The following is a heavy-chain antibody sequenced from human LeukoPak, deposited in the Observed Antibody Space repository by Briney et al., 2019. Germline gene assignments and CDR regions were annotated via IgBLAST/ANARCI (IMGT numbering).Heavy chain of an antibody. V-gene: IGHV1-2*02. D-gene: IGHD3-10*01. CDR3: AIDYGSGSYYLGY. J-gene: IGHJ4*02. CDR2: INPNSGGT. CDR1: GYTFTGYY. Sequence: ASVKVSCKASGYTFTGYYMHWVRQAPGQGLEWMGWINPNSGGTNYAQKFQGRVTMTRDTSTSTAYMELSRLRSDDTAVYYCAIDYGSGSYYLGYWGQGTLVTVSS.